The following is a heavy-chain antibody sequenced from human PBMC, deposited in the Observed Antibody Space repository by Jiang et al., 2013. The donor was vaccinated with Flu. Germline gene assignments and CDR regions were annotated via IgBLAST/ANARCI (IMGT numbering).Heavy chain of an antibody. CDR2: INTNTGNP. D-gene: IGHD3-10*01. V-gene: IGHV7-4-1*02. Sequence: QSGSELKKPGASVKVSCKASGYTFPNYAINWVRQAPGQGLEWMGWINTNTGNPMYAQGFTGRFVFSFDTSVTTAHLQISSLRAEDTAVYYCLTGGSGFGELFPVGDWGQGTLVTVSS. CDR3: LTGGSGFGELFPVGD. J-gene: IGHJ4*02. CDR1: GYTFPNYA.